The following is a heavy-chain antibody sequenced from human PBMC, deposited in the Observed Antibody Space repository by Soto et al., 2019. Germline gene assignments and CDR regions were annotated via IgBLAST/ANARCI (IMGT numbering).Heavy chain of an antibody. CDR2: IRSSGSST. Sequence: EVQLLESGGGLVQPGWSLRLSCAASGFTFPKYAMSWVRQAPGKGLEWVSAIRSSGSSTWYADSVKGRFTISRDNSKKTLYLQMNSLRVEDTAVYSCAKAYGDYPDWYVDLWGRGNLVTVSS. D-gene: IGHD4-17*01. CDR3: AKAYGDYPDWYVDL. J-gene: IGHJ2*01. V-gene: IGHV3-23*01. CDR1: GFTFPKYA.